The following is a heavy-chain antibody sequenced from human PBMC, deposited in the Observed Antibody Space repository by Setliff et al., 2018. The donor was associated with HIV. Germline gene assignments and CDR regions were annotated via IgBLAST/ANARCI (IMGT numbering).Heavy chain of an antibody. Sequence: SETLSLTCTVSGGSISSHYWSWIRQPPGKGLEWIAYLYYSGTTSYNPSLKSRVTISVDTSKNQYSLKLSSLTAADTALDYCARFSPPPDNYFFHYMDVWGKGTTVTVSS. CDR2: LYYSGTT. J-gene: IGHJ6*03. CDR1: GGSISSHY. V-gene: IGHV4-59*11. CDR3: ARFSPPPDNYFFHYMDV. D-gene: IGHD3-9*01.